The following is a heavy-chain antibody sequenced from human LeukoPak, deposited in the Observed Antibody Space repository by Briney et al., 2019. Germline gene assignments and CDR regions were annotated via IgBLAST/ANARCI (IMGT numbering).Heavy chain of an antibody. V-gene: IGHV4-59*11. Sequence: SETLSLTCSVSGVSISTHYWSWLRQPPGKGREWFGYMDYSGSTNYNPSLKSRVTISVDTSKNQFSLNVTSVTAADTAVYYCARARYSSSSRFDHWGQGTLVPVSS. CDR3: ARARYSSSSRFDH. CDR2: MDYSGST. D-gene: IGHD6-6*01. CDR1: GVSISTHY. J-gene: IGHJ4*02.